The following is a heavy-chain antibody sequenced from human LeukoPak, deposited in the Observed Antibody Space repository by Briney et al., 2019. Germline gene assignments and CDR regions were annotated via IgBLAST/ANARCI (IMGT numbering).Heavy chain of an antibody. CDR2: IYPGDSDT. CDR3: ARPRSGSYSYFDY. V-gene: IGHV5-51*01. CDR1: GFSFTNYW. D-gene: IGHD1-26*01. Sequence: GESLKISCKGSGFSFTNYWIAWVRQMPGKGLEGMGIIYPGDSDTRFSPSFQGQVTISADKSISTAYLQWTSLKASDTAMYYCARPRSGSYSYFDYWGQGTLVTVSS. J-gene: IGHJ4*02.